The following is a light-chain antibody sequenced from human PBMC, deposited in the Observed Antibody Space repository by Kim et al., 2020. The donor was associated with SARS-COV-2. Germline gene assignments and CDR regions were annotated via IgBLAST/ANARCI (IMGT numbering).Light chain of an antibody. Sequence: PGERGTHCCRASRRSIISYLAWYQQKPGQAPRLLICGASSRATGIPDRFSGSGSGTDFTLTISRLEPEDFAVYYCQQYGSSPWTFGQGTKVDIK. CDR2: GAS. J-gene: IGKJ1*01. V-gene: IGKV3-20*01. CDR1: RRSIISY. CDR3: QQYGSSPWT.